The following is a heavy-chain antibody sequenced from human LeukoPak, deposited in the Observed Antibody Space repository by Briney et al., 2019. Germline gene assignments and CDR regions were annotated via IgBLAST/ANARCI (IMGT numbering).Heavy chain of an antibody. J-gene: IGHJ6*03. Sequence: PGGSLRLSCAASGFTFSSYAMSWVRQAPGKGLEWVSAISGSGGSTYYADSVKGRFTISRDNSKNTLYLQMNSLRAEDTAVYYCARSPTYYYDSSGYYPYYYYYMDVWGKGTTVTVSS. CDR1: GFTFSSYA. CDR2: ISGSGGST. CDR3: ARSPTYYYDSSGYYPYYYYYMDV. V-gene: IGHV3-23*01. D-gene: IGHD3-22*01.